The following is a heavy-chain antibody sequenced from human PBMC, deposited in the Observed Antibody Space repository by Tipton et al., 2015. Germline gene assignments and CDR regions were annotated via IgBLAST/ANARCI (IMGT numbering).Heavy chain of an antibody. Sequence: LSLTCFVSGGSVSSANYYWSWIRQPPGKGLEWMGYISYSGSTHYNPSLKSRVSISLDTSKNHFSLSLTSVTAADTAIYYCARDLEHGMDVWGQGTTVTVSS. D-gene: IGHD5-24*01. V-gene: IGHV4-61*03. CDR1: GGSVSSANYY. J-gene: IGHJ6*02. CDR3: ARDLEHGMDV. CDR2: ISYSGST.